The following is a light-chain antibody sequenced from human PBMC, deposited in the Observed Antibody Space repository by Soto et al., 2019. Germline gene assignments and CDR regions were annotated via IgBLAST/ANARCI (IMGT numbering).Light chain of an antibody. J-gene: IGKJ3*01. V-gene: IGKV1-39*01. CDR3: QQSYSTLFT. CDR1: QTIIRY. Sequence: DIQMTQSPSSLSASVGDRVTITCPASQTIIRYLNWYQQKPGRAPNLLIYAASSLQSGVPSRFSGSGSGTEFTLTISSLQPEDFATYYCQQSYSTLFTFGPGTKVEIK. CDR2: AAS.